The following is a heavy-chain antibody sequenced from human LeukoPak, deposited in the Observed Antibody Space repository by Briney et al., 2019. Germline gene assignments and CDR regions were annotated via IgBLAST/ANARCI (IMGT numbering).Heavy chain of an antibody. Sequence: PGGSLRLSCAASGFTFSTYWMTWVRQAPGEGLEWVANIKQDGSRSSYVDSVKGRFTISRDNARNSLYLQMNSLKTEDTAVYYCTAGDSLDYWGQGTLVTVSS. D-gene: IGHD4-17*01. CDR3: TAGDSLDY. CDR1: GFTFSTYW. J-gene: IGHJ4*02. V-gene: IGHV3-7*03. CDR2: IKQDGSRS.